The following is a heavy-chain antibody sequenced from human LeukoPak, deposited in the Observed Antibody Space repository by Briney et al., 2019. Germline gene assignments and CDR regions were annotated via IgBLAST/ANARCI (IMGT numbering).Heavy chain of an antibody. J-gene: IGHJ5*02. CDR1: GFTFSNYE. V-gene: IGHV4-34*01. D-gene: IGHD3-16*01. CDR3: ARRMTFSQLNWFDP. Sequence: GSLRLSCAASGFTFSNYEMNWVRQAPGKGLEWIGEINHSGSTNYNPSLKSRVTISVDTSKNQFSLKLSSVTAADTAVYYCARRMTFSQLNWFDPWGQGTLVTVSS. CDR2: INHSGST.